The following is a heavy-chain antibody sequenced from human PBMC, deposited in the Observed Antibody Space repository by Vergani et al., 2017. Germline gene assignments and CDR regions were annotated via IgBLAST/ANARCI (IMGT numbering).Heavy chain of an antibody. CDR3: ARQQVVATGRFDP. Sequence: QFHLQESAPGLLKPSETLSLTCAVSGYSISSGYYWGSIRQPPGKGLEWIGSIYHSGSTYYNPSIKSRVTISVDTSKNQFSLKRSSVNAADPAVYYCARQQVVATGRFDPWGQGTLVTVSS. V-gene: IGHV4-38-2*01. CDR1: GYSISSGYY. CDR2: IYHSGST. J-gene: IGHJ5*02. D-gene: IGHD2-15*01.